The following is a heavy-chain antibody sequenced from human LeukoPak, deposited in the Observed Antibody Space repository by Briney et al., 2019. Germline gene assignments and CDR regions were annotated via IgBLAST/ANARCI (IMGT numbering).Heavy chain of an antibody. V-gene: IGHV3-33*01. J-gene: IGHJ3*02. D-gene: IGHD2-2*01. CDR1: GFTFSSYG. CDR2: IWYDGSNK. Sequence: GGSLRLSCAASGFTFSSYGMHWVRQAPGKGLEWVAVIWYDGSNKYYADSVKGRFTISRDNSKNTLYLQMNSPRAEDTAVYYCASETPAGDAFDIWGQGTMVTVSS. CDR3: ASETPAGDAFDI.